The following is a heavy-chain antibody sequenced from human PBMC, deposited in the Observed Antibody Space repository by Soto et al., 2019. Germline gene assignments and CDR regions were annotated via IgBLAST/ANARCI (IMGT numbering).Heavy chain of an antibody. CDR2: INPSGGST. CDR1: GYTFTSYY. Sequence: QVQLVQSGAEVKKPGASVKVSCKASGYTFTSYYMHWVRQAPGQGLEWMGIINPSGGSTSYAQKFQGRVTMTRDTSTSTVSMELSSLRSEDTAVSYCARSVLWFGELLGFDYWGQGTLVTVSS. J-gene: IGHJ4*02. CDR3: ARSVLWFGELLGFDY. V-gene: IGHV1-46*01. D-gene: IGHD3-10*01.